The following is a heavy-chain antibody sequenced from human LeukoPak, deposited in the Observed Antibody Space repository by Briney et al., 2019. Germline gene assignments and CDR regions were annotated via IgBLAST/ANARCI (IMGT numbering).Heavy chain of an antibody. J-gene: IGHJ4*02. CDR3: ARDMAGGVIVATLGGSDY. Sequence: GGSLRLSCAASGLTFSSYSMNWVRQAPGKGLEWGSSISSSSSYIYYADSVKGRFTIPRNNAKNSLYLQMNSLRAQDTAVYYCARDMAGGVIVATLGGSDYWGQGTLVTVSS. D-gene: IGHD5-12*01. V-gene: IGHV3-21*01. CDR2: ISSSSSYI. CDR1: GLTFSSYS.